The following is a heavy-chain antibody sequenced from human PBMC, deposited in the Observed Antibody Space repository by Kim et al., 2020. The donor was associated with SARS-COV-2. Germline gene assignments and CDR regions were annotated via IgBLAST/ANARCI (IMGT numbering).Heavy chain of an antibody. CDR2: IRRNGGAI. CDR3: AKADCGGDCYIIEH. D-gene: IGHD2-21*02. Sequence: GGSLRLSCAASGFIFSNYDMHWVRQAPGKGLEWVSGIRRNGGAIGFADSVKGRFTISRDNGENSLYLDMSSLRPEDTAFYFCAKADCGGDCYIIEHWGQGTLVTVSS. J-gene: IGHJ4*02. V-gene: IGHV3-9*01. CDR1: GFIFSNYD.